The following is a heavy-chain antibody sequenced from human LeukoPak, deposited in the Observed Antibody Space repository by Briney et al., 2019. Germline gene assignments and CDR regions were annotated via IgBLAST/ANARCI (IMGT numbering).Heavy chain of an antibody. CDR3: ARDRCSSSWCHNWFDP. V-gene: IGHV3-30-3*01. J-gene: IGHJ5*02. Sequence: PGGSLRLSCAASGFTFSSYAMHWVRQAPGKGLEWEAVISYDGSNKYYADSVKGRFTISRDNSKNTLYLQMNSLRAEDTAVYYCARDRCSSSWCHNWFDPWGQGTLVTVSS. CDR1: GFTFSSYA. CDR2: ISYDGSNK. D-gene: IGHD6-13*01.